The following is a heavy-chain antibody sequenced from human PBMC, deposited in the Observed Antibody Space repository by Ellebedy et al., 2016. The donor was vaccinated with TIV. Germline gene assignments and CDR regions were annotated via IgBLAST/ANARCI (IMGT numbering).Heavy chain of an antibody. CDR3: ARVPNVDTAMVSLGRSGHLTFDP. CDR2: IIPILGIA. Sequence: ASVKVSCKASGGTFSSYAISWVRQAPGQGLEWMGRIIPILGIANYAQKFQGRVTITADKSTSTAYMELSSLRSEDTAVYYCARVPNVDTAMVSLGRSGHLTFDPWGQGTLVTVSS. J-gene: IGHJ5*02. V-gene: IGHV1-69*04. D-gene: IGHD5-18*01. CDR1: GGTFSSYA.